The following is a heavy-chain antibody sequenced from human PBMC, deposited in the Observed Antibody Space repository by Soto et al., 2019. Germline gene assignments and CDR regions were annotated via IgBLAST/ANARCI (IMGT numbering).Heavy chain of an antibody. D-gene: IGHD5-18*01. Sequence: QVPLVQSGAEVKKPGASVKVSCKASGYTFTNYSLHWVRQAPGQGLEWLGIIRPSGGRTEYPQRFQGRVTMTRDTSTSTVYMELTSLTSEDTAVYYCAREPNESYYFDYWGQGTLVTVSS. CDR3: AREPNESYYFDY. J-gene: IGHJ4*02. CDR2: IRPSGGRT. CDR1: GYTFTNYS. V-gene: IGHV1-46*01.